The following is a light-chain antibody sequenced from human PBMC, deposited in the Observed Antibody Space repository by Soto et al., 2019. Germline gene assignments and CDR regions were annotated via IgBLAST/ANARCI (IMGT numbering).Light chain of an antibody. J-gene: IGKJ1*01. CDR2: DAS. CDR3: QQYSTFPRT. CDR1: QSIGKW. Sequence: DIQMTQSPSTLSASVGDRVVITCRASQSIGKWLAWYQQKPGKAPNFLIYDASTLESGVTSRFSGSGSGTEFTLTISNLQPDDFATFYCQQYSTFPRTFGKGTKVEI. V-gene: IGKV1-5*01.